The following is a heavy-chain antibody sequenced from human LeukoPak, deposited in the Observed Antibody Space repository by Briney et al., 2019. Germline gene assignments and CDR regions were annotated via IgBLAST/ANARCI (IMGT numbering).Heavy chain of an antibody. V-gene: IGHV3-49*04. CDR3: TRDQTPYY. CDR2: IASETYGGTA. J-gene: IGHJ4*02. CDR1: GFTFGDYA. Sequence: GGSLRLSCTASGFTFGDYAVTWVRQAPGKGLEWVGFIASETYGGTAEYAASVKGRFTISRDDSNSIAYLQMNSLRTEDTAVYYCTRDQTPYYWGQGTLVTVSS.